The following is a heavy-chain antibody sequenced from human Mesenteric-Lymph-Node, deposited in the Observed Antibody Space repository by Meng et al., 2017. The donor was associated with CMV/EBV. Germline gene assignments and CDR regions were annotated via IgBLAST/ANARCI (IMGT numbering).Heavy chain of an antibody. CDR3: ARHQRWLKSEGGFNY. D-gene: IGHD4-23*01. Sequence: QGHLQQGGEGLLKPSETLSLTLAVYGGSFSGYYWSWIRQPPGKGLEWIGEINHSGSTNNNPSLKSRVTISVDTSKNQFSLKLSSVTAADTAVYYCARHQRWLKSEGGFNYWGQGTLVTVSS. CDR2: INHSGST. J-gene: IGHJ4*02. V-gene: IGHV4-34*01. CDR1: GGSFSGYY.